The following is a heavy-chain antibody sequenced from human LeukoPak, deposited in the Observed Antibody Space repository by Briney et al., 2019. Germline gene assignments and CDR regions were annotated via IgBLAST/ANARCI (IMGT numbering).Heavy chain of an antibody. CDR3: ATDYYGSGSYYTSGY. V-gene: IGHV1-24*01. D-gene: IGHD3-10*01. Sequence: ASVKVSCKVSGYTLTELSMHWVRQAPGKGLEWMGGFDPEDGETIYAQKFQGRVTMTEDTSTDTAYMELSSLRSEDTAVYYCATDYYGSGSYYTSGYWGQGTLVTVSS. CDR2: FDPEDGET. J-gene: IGHJ4*02. CDR1: GYTLTELS.